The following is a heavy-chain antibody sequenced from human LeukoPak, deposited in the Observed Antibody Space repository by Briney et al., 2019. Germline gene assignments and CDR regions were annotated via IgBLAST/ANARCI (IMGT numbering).Heavy chain of an antibody. CDR2: INPNSGGT. V-gene: IGHV1-2*02. J-gene: IGHJ4*02. CDR3: ARAANYYGSGNAADY. D-gene: IGHD3-10*01. CDR1: GYTFTDYY. Sequence: ASVTVSCTASGYTFTDYYMHWVRQAPGQGLEWMGWINPNSGGTNYAQKFQGRVTITRDTSINTAYMELSRLRSDDTAVYYCARAANYYGSGNAADYCCQGTLVTVSS.